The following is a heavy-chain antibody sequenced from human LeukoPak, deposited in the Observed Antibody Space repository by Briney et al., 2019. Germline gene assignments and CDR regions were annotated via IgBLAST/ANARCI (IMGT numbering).Heavy chain of an antibody. D-gene: IGHD3-9*01. J-gene: IGHJ5*02. CDR2: INPSGGST. Sequence: ASVKVSCKASGYTFTSYYMHWVRQAPGQGLEWMGIINPSGGSTSYAQKFQGRVTMTRDMSTSTVYMELSSLRSEDTAVYYCARALERYFDWLPYNWFDPWGQGTLVTVSS. CDR3: ARALERYFDWLPYNWFDP. CDR1: GYTFTSYY. V-gene: IGHV1-46*01.